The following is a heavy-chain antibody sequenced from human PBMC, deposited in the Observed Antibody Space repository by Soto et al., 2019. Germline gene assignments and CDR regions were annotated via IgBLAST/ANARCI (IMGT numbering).Heavy chain of an antibody. J-gene: IGHJ6*02. CDR1: GYTFTSYG. Sequence: QVQLVQSGAEVKKPGASVKVSCKASGYTFTSYGISWVRQAPGQGLEWMGWISAYNGNTNYAQKLQGRVTMTTDTSTSTAYMELRSLRSDDTAVYYCARDARRDPLEWLWYYYYGMDVWGQGTTVTVSS. CDR2: ISAYNGNT. CDR3: ARDARRDPLEWLWYYYYGMDV. V-gene: IGHV1-18*01. D-gene: IGHD3-3*01.